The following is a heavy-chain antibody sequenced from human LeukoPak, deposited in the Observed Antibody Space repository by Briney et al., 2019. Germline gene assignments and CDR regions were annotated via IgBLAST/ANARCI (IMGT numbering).Heavy chain of an antibody. D-gene: IGHD6-19*01. Sequence: GGSLGLSCAASGFTFSSYAMSWVRQAPGKGLVWVSSISSDGSTTTYADSVKGRFIISRDNAKNTLYMQMNSLRAEDTAVFYCARLLFTYTSDDYWGQGTLVTVSS. J-gene: IGHJ4*02. CDR3: ARLLFTYTSDDY. V-gene: IGHV3-74*01. CDR1: GFTFSSYA. CDR2: ISSDGSTT.